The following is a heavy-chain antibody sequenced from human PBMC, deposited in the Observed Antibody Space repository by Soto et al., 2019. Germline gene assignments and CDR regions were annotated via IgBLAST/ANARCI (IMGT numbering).Heavy chain of an antibody. CDR3: AKDHLSSPHGCDY. J-gene: IGHJ4*02. CDR2: ISGSGGST. Sequence: PGGSLRLSCAASGFTFSSYAMSWVRQAPGKGLEWVSAISGSGGSTYYADSVKGRFTIPRDNSKNTLYLQMNSLRAEDTAVYYCAKDHLSSPHGCDYWGQGTLVTVSS. V-gene: IGHV3-23*01. CDR1: GFTFSSYA. D-gene: IGHD6-6*01.